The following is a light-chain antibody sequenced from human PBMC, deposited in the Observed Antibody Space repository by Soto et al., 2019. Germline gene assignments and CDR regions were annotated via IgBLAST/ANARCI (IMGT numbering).Light chain of an antibody. CDR1: SSDVGGYNY. CDR3: SSYASSRTLEVV. J-gene: IGLJ2*01. Sequence: QSALTQPASVSGSPGQSITISCTGTSSDVGGYNYVSWYQQHPGKAPKLMIYDVSHRPSGISNRFSGSKSGNTASLTISVLQAEDEADYYCSSYASSRTLEVVFGGGTQLPVL. V-gene: IGLV2-14*03. CDR2: DVS.